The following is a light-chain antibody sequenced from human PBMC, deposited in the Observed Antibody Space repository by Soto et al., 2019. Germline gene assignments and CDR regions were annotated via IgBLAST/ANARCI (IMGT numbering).Light chain of an antibody. CDR3: LSWTTRRALV. CDR2: EVS. V-gene: IGLV2-14*01. J-gene: IGLJ2*01. Sequence: QSAVTQPASVSGAPGQSIAVSCTGTSSGVGSFNFVSWYQQHPGKVPKLIIYEVSNRPSGVSSRFSGSKSGDTASLIISGLQSEDEADYYCLSWTTRRALVFGGGTKVTVL. CDR1: SSGVGSFNF.